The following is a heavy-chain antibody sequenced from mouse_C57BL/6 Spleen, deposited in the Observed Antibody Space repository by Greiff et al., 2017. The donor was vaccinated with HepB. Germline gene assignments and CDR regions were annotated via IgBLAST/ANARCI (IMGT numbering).Heavy chain of an antibody. J-gene: IGHJ2*01. D-gene: IGHD1-1*01. Sequence: QVQLQQPGAELVRPGTSVKLSCKASGYTFTSYWMHWVKQRPGQGLEWIGVIDPSDSYTNYNQKFKGKATLTVDTSSSTAYMQLSSLTSEDSAVYYCARSPITTVVFDYWGQGTTLTVSS. CDR3: ARSPITTVVFDY. CDR2: IDPSDSYT. V-gene: IGHV1-59*01. CDR1: GYTFTSYW.